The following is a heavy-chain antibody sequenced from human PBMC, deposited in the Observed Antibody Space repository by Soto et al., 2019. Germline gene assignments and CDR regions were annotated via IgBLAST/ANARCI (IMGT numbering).Heavy chain of an antibody. J-gene: IGHJ4*02. V-gene: IGHV4-34*01. Sequence: SETLSLTCAVYGGSFSGYYWSWIRQPPGKGLEWIGEINHSGSTNYNPSLKSRVTISVDTSKNQFSLKLSSVTAADTAVYYCAHRGYYYDSSGYYSFDYWGQGTLVTVSS. CDR1: GGSFSGYY. CDR2: INHSGST. D-gene: IGHD3-22*01. CDR3: AHRGYYYDSSGYYSFDY.